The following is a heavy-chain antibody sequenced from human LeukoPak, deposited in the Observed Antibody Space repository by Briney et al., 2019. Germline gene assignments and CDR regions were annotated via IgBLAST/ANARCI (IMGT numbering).Heavy chain of an antibody. CDR3: ARGARGSGWRVFDI. V-gene: IGHV3-64*01. J-gene: IGHJ3*02. D-gene: IGHD6-19*01. CDR1: GFNFSNYA. Sequence: GGSLRLSCAASGFNFSNYAMHWVRRAPGKGLEYVSAISSKGGSTYYAHSVKGRFTISRDNSKNTLYLQMGSLRPEDTAVYYCARGARGSGWRVFDIWGQGTMGTVSS. CDR2: ISSKGGST.